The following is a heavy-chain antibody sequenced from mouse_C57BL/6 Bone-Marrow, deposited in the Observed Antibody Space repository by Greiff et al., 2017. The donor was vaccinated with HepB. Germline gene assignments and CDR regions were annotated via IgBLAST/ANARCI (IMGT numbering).Heavy chain of an antibody. Sequence: EVKLEESGGDLVKPGGSLKLSCAASGFTFSSYGMSWVRQTPDKRLEWVATISSGGSYTYYPDSVKGRFTISRDNAKNTLYLQMSSLKSEDTAMYYCARHETGPDYWGQGTTLTVSS. CDR1: GFTFSSYG. CDR3: ARHETGPDY. D-gene: IGHD4-1*01. J-gene: IGHJ2*01. CDR2: ISSGGSYT. V-gene: IGHV5-6*02.